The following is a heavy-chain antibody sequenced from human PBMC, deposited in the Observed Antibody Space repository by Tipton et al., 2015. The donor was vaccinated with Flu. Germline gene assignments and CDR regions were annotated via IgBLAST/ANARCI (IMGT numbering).Heavy chain of an antibody. Sequence: TLPLTCVVSGDSISSDYQWGWIRQPPGKGLEWIATISRSGSIDNNPSLKSRVTLSIDPSKNQFSLKMRSVSAADMAVYYCARRDYSNYVSDPKNWFDHWGQGILVTVP. CDR2: ISRSGSI. D-gene: IGHD4-11*01. V-gene: IGHV4-38-2*01. CDR3: ARRDYSNYVSDPKNWFDH. J-gene: IGHJ5*02. CDR1: GDSISSDYQ.